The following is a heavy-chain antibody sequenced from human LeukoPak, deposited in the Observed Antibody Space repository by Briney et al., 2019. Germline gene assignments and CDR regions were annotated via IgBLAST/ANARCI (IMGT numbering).Heavy chain of an antibody. CDR1: GFTFSSYG. Sequence: PGGSLRLSCAASGFTFSSYGMHWVRQAPGKGLEWVAVISYDGSNKYYADSVKGRFTISRDNSKNTLYLQMNSLRAEDTAVYYCAKVTERITVIRGIIVIPGPDVWGQGTTVTVSS. J-gene: IGHJ6*02. CDR3: AKVTERITVIRGIIVIPGPDV. D-gene: IGHD3-10*01. CDR2: ISYDGSNK. V-gene: IGHV3-30*18.